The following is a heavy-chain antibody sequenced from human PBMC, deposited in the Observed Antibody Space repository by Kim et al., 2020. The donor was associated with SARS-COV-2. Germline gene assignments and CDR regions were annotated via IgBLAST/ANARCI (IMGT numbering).Heavy chain of an antibody. V-gene: IGHV3-48*03. D-gene: IGHD3-10*01. CDR2: ISSSGSTI. CDR3: ARQGLLWFGERQYYFDY. Sequence: GGSLRLSCAASGFTFSSYEMNWVRQAPGKGLEWVSYISSSGSTIYYADSVKDRFTISRDNAKNSLYLQMNSLRAEDTAVYYCARQGLLWFGERQYYFDYWGQGTLVTVSS. CDR1: GFTFSSYE. J-gene: IGHJ4*02.